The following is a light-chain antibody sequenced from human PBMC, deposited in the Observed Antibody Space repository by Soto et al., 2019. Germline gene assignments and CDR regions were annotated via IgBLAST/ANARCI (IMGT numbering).Light chain of an antibody. V-gene: IGKV3-11*01. Sequence: EIVLTQSPATLSLSPGERATLSCRASQFVNNYLAWYQQKPGQAPRLLIYDASNRATGIPARFSGSGSGTDFPLTISSLEPEDFAVYYCQQRSDWPYTCGQGTKLEIK. CDR3: QQRSDWPYT. CDR2: DAS. J-gene: IGKJ2*01. CDR1: QFVNNY.